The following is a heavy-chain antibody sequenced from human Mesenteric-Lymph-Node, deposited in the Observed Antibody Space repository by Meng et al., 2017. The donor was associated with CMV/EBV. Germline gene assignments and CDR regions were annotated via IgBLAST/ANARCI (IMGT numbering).Heavy chain of an antibody. V-gene: IGHV3-21*04. CDR1: GFTFSSFT. D-gene: IGHD6-19*01. CDR3: AKGEDSGWYRALDC. CDR2: IRSTSSNM. Sequence: GESLKISCEASGFTFSSFTMSWGRQAPGKGLEWVSSIRSTSSNMYYADSVKGRFTISRDNAKNSLYLQMNNLRPEDTAIYYCAKGEDSGWYRALDCWGQGTLVTVSS. J-gene: IGHJ4*02.